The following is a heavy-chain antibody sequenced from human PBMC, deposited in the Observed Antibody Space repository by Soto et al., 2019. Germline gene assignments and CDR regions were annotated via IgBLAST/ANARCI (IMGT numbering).Heavy chain of an antibody. CDR2: INAGNGNT. CDR3: ARSNYDYIWGSYRPGLDY. CDR1: GYTFTSYA. D-gene: IGHD3-16*02. J-gene: IGHJ4*02. V-gene: IGHV1-3*01. Sequence: ASVKVSCTASGYTFTSYAMHWVRQAPGQRLEWMGWINAGNGNTKYSQKFQGRVTITRDTSASTAYMELSSLRSEDTAVYYCARSNYDYIWGSYRPGLDYWGQGTLVTVSS.